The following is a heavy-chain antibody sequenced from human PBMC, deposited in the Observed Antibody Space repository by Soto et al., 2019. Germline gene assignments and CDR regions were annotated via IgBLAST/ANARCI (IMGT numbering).Heavy chain of an antibody. Sequence: LQLQESGSGLVKPSQTLSLTCAVSAGSISSGDCSWSWIRQPPGKGLEWIGYMYHSGSTYYNPSLKSRVTISIDRSKNQFSLKLSSVTAADTAVYYCARVPDYWGQGILVTVSS. CDR1: AGSISSGDCS. CDR2: MYHSGST. V-gene: IGHV4-30-2*01. D-gene: IGHD2-2*01. CDR3: ARVPDY. J-gene: IGHJ4*02.